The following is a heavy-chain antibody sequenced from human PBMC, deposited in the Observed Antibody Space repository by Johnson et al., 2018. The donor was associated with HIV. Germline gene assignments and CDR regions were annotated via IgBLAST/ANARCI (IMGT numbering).Heavy chain of an antibody. V-gene: IGHV3-9*01. D-gene: IGHD3-22*01. CDR3: AKALSSGWFYAFYI. CDR2: ISWNSGSI. J-gene: IGHJ3*02. CDR1: GFTFDDYA. Sequence: VQLVESGGGLVQPGRSLRLSCAASGFTFDDYAMHWVRQAPGKGLEWVSGISWNSGSIGYADSVKGRFTISRDNAKNSLYLQMNSLRAEDTALYYCAKALSSGWFYAFYIWGQGTMVTVSS.